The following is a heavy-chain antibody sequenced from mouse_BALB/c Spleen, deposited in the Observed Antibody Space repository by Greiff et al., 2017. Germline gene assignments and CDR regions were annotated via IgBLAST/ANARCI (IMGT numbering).Heavy chain of an antibody. CDR2: IWAGGST. CDR3: ARDQLGRFAY. J-gene: IGHJ3*01. CDR1: GFSLSRYS. Sequence: VQLVESGPGLVAPSQSLSITCTVSGFSLSRYSVHWVRQPPGKGLEWLGVIWAGGSTNYNSALMSRLSISKDNSKSQVFLKMNSLQTDDTAMYYCARDQLGRFAYWGQGTLVTVSA. V-gene: IGHV2-9*02. D-gene: IGHD4-1*02.